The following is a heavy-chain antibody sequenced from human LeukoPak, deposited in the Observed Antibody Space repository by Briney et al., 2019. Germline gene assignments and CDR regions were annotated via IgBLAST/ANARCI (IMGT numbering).Heavy chain of an antibody. CDR1: GGSISSYY. Sequence: SETLSLTCTVSGGSISSYYWSWIRQPPGKGLEWIGYIYYSGSTNYNPSLKSRVTISVDTSKNQFSLKLSSMTAADTAVYYCARVFSGYSYGYFDYWGQGTLVTVSS. CDR2: IYYSGST. CDR3: ARVFSGYSYGYFDY. D-gene: IGHD5-18*01. J-gene: IGHJ4*02. V-gene: IGHV4-59*01.